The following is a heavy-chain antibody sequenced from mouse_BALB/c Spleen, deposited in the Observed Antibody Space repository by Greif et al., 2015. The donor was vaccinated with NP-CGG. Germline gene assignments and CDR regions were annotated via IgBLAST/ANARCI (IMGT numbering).Heavy chain of an antibody. Sequence: QVQLKQSGAELARPGASVKLSCKASGYTFTDYYINWVKQRTGQGLEWIGEIYPGSGNTYYNEKFKGKATLTADKSSSTAYMQLSSLTSEDSAVYFCARNGVRRAMDYWGQGTSVTVSS. J-gene: IGHJ4*01. V-gene: IGHV1-77*01. CDR1: GYTFTDYY. CDR2: IYPGSGNT. D-gene: IGHD2-14*01. CDR3: ARNGVRRAMDY.